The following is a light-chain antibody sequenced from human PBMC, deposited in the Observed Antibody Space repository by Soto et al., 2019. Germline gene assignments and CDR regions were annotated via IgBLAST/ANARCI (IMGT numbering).Light chain of an antibody. CDR3: SSYTTSNTRQIV. V-gene: IGLV2-14*03. CDR2: DVT. J-gene: IGLJ1*01. Sequence: QSALTQPASVSASPGQSITISCTGTSSDVGGYNYVSWYQHHPGKAPKLIIYDVTNRPSGFSNPFSGSKSGNTASLTISGLQPEDEADYYCSSYTTSNTRQIVFGTGTKLTVL. CDR1: SSDVGGYNY.